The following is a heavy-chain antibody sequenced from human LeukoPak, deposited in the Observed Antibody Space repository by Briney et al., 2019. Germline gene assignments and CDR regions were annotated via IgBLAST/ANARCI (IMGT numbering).Heavy chain of an antibody. Sequence: GRSLRLSCAASGFTFSSYAMHWVRQAPGEGLEYVSAISSNGGSTYYANSVKGRFTISRDNSKHTLYLQMGSMRAEDMAVYYCARVRGYSLRGILDYGGQGTLVTVSS. J-gene: IGHJ4*02. CDR2: ISSNGGST. D-gene: IGHD3-16*02. CDR3: ARVRGYSLRGILDY. V-gene: IGHV3-64*01. CDR1: GFTFSSYA.